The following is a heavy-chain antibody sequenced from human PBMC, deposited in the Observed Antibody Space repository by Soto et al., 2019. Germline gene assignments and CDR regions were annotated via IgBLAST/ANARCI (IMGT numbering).Heavy chain of an antibody. CDR3: AKDRQPDGLWPFDH. D-gene: IGHD2-8*01. J-gene: IGHJ4*02. CDR2: LFGNGGGI. Sequence: EVQLLESGGGLVQPGGSLRLSCAASGFTFSTYAMSWVRQAPGKGLEWVSGLFGNGGGISYADSVKGRFTTSRDNSNNMLYRQMHSLRVEDTAVYYCAKDRQPDGLWPFDHWGQGTLVTVSS. V-gene: IGHV3-23*01. CDR1: GFTFSTYA.